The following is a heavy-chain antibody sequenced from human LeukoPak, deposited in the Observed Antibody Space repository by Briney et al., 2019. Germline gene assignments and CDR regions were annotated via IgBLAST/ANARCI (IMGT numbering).Heavy chain of an antibody. CDR3: ARGCGGDCYEYLQH. V-gene: IGHV3-33*01. Sequence: GRSLRLSCVASGFTFSSYGMHWVRQAPGKGLEWVAVIWYDGRNKYYGDSVKGRFTISRDNSKNTLYLQMNSLRAEDTAVYYCARGCGGDCYEYLQHWGQGTLVTVSS. D-gene: IGHD2-21*02. CDR1: GFTFSSYG. CDR2: IWYDGRNK. J-gene: IGHJ1*01.